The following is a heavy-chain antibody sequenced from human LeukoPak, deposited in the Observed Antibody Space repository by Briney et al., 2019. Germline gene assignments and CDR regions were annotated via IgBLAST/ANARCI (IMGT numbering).Heavy chain of an antibody. CDR1: AFTLGSYE. CDR2: ISSSGSTM. CDR3: ARYGDY. Sequence: PGESMRLSCALSAFTLGSYEMIWVRQAPGEGLEWVSYISSSGSTMYYADSVKGRFTISRDNAKNSLYLQMNSLRAEDTAVYYCARYGDYWGQGNLVTVSS. D-gene: IGHD4-17*01. V-gene: IGHV3-48*03. J-gene: IGHJ4*02.